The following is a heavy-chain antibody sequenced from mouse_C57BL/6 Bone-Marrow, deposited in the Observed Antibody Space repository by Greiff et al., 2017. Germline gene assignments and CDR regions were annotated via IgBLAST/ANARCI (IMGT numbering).Heavy chain of an antibody. CDR1: GYSITSDY. V-gene: IGHV3-8*01. CDR2: ISYSGST. Sequence: EVQLVESGPGLAKPSQTLSLPCSVTGYSITSDYWNWIRKFPGNKLEYMGYISYSGSTYYNPSLKSRISITRDTSKNQYYLQLNSVTTEDTATYYCARLITTVVAPQYWYFDVWGTGTTVTVSS. D-gene: IGHD1-1*01. CDR3: ARLITTVVAPQYWYFDV. J-gene: IGHJ1*03.